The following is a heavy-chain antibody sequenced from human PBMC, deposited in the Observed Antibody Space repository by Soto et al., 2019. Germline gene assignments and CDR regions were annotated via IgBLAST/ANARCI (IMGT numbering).Heavy chain of an antibody. Sequence: SVKVSCKASGGTFSSYAISWVRQAPGQGLEWMGGIIPIFGTANYAQKFQGRVTITADESTSTAYMELSSLRSEDTAVYYCARVEAHYYGMDVWGQGTTATVSS. D-gene: IGHD1-1*01. CDR3: ARVEAHYYGMDV. CDR1: GGTFSSYA. CDR2: IIPIFGTA. J-gene: IGHJ6*02. V-gene: IGHV1-69*13.